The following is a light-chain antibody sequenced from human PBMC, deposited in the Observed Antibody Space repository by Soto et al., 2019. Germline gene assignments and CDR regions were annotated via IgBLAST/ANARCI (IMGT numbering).Light chain of an antibody. Sequence: DVVMRQSPLYLPVTLGQPASIACDSSQSLVHRDVKTYLNWFQQRPCQSPRRLMYKVSYRDSGVPDRFSGSGSGAHFTLKISRVEAEDVGLYFCMQGSHWPPYTFGQGTKVDIK. CDR2: KVS. CDR3: MQGSHWPPYT. V-gene: IGKV2-30*02. J-gene: IGKJ2*01. CDR1: QSLVHRDVKTY.